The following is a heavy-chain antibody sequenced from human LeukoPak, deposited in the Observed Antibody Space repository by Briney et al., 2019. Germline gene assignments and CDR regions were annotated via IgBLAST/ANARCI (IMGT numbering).Heavy chain of an antibody. CDR3: AKDRADNGDRLRFDP. Sequence: PGGSLRLSCAASGFSLSTYAMSWVRQAPGKGPEWASAISGAGGRTYYADYVKGRFTISRDNSKNTLYLQMDSLRAEDTAVYYCAKDRADNGDRLRFDPWGQGTLVTVSS. CDR1: GFSLSTYA. CDR2: ISGAGGRT. D-gene: IGHD4-17*01. V-gene: IGHV3-23*01. J-gene: IGHJ5*02.